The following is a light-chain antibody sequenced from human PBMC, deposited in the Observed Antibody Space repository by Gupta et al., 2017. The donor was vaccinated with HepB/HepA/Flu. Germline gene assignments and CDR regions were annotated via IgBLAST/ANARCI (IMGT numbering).Light chain of an antibody. J-gene: IGLJ3*02. Sequence: QPALTQPPSSSVSPGQSVIISCTGTSSDVGGYKYVSWYQQSPGKAPKLMIYEVAKRPSGVPDRFSGSKSGTTAALTVSGLQTEDEADYYCSSYAGSNNPWVFGGGTKLTVL. CDR2: EVA. CDR1: SSDVGGYKY. CDR3: SSYAGSNNPWV. V-gene: IGLV2-8*01.